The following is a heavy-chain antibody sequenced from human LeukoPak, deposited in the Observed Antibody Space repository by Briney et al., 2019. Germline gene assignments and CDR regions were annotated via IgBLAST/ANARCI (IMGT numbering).Heavy chain of an antibody. Sequence: ASVKVSCKASGGTFSSYAISWVRQAPGQGLEWMGGIIPIFGTANYAQKFQGRVTITADESTSTAYMELSSLRSEDTAVYYCARVGDQWPDDAFDIWGQGTMVTVSS. D-gene: IGHD6-19*01. J-gene: IGHJ3*02. CDR2: IIPIFGTA. CDR3: ARVGDQWPDDAFDI. CDR1: GGTFSSYA. V-gene: IGHV1-69*01.